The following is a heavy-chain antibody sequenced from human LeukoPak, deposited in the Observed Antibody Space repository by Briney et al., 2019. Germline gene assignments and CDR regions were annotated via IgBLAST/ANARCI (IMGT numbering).Heavy chain of an antibody. CDR2: INPNSGGT. D-gene: IGHD2/OR15-2a*01. CDR3: AKEEKPTWAGLGLSAFDI. J-gene: IGHJ3*02. CDR1: GYTFTGYY. V-gene: IGHV1-2*02. Sequence: ASVKVSCKASGYTFTGYYMHWVRQAPGQGLEWMGWINPNSGGTNYAQKFQGRVTMTRDTSISTAYMELSRLRSDDTAVYYCAKEEKPTWAGLGLSAFDIWGQGTMVTVSS.